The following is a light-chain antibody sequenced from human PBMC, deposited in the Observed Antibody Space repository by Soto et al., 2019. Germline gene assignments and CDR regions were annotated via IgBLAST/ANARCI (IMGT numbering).Light chain of an antibody. V-gene: IGKV3-20*01. Sequence: ESMLTQSPGTLSLSPGERATLSCRASQSVSTRYLAWYQQKPGQAPRLLIYGASIRATGIPDRFSGSGSGTGFTLTISRLEPEDFAVYYCHQFRSSPPAFTFGQGTKLEI. CDR3: HQFRSSPPAFT. J-gene: IGKJ2*01. CDR2: GAS. CDR1: QSVSTRY.